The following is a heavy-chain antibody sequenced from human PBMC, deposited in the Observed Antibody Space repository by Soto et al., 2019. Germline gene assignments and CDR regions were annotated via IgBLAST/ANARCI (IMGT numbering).Heavy chain of an antibody. D-gene: IGHD2-8*01. J-gene: IGHJ4*02. CDR3: GRGGVPDY. V-gene: IGHV4-4*02. CDR2: ISNSGST. Sequence: QVLLQESGPGLVKPSGTLSLTCAVSSGSISGSHWWSWVRQPPGKGLEWIGEISNSGSTNYNPSLRSRVAISVDKSKNQCSLKLNSVTAADTAVYHCGRGGVPDYWGQGILVTVSS. CDR1: SGSISGSHW.